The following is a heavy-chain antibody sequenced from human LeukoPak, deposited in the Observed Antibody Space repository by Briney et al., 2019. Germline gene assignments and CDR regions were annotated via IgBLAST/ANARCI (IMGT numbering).Heavy chain of an antibody. CDR1: GFTFNSYA. D-gene: IGHD4-23*01. J-gene: IGHJ6*02. CDR2: ISGSGGST. Sequence: PGGSLRLSCAASGFTFNSYAMSWVRQAPGKGLEWVSAISGSGGSTYYADSVKGRFTISRDNSKNTLYLQKNSLRAEDTAVYYCASPYGGNSDYYYYYYGMDVWGQGTTVTVSS. CDR3: ASPYGGNSDYYYYYYGMDV. V-gene: IGHV3-23*01.